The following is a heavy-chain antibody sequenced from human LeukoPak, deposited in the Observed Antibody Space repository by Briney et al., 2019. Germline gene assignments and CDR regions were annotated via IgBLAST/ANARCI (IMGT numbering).Heavy chain of an antibody. CDR2: IYTSGST. J-gene: IGHJ5*02. CDR3: ARDSPWYYGSGTPRGGWFDP. Sequence: SQTLSLTCTVSGGSISSGSYYWSWIRQPAGKGLEWIGRIYTSGSTNYNPSIKSRVTISVDTSKNQFSLKLSSVTAADTAVYYCARDSPWYYGSGTPRGGWFDPWGQGTLVTVSS. D-gene: IGHD3-10*01. CDR1: GGSISSGSYY. V-gene: IGHV4-61*02.